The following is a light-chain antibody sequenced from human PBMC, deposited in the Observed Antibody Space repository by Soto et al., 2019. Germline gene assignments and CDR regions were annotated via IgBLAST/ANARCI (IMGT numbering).Light chain of an antibody. V-gene: IGKV1-5*01. Sequence: MTHSPLSLPVTPVEPASISCRSSQSISSWLAWYQQKPGKAPKLLIYDASSLESGVPSRFSGSGSGTEFTLTISSLQSDDFATYYCQQYNSYWTFGQGTKVDIK. J-gene: IGKJ1*01. CDR2: DAS. CDR3: QQYNSYWT. CDR1: QSISSW.